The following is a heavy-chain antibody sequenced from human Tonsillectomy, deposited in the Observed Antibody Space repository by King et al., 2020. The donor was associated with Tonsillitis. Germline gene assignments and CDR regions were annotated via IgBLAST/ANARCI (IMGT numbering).Heavy chain of an antibody. V-gene: IGHV3-30*18. Sequence: VQLVESGGGVVQPGRSLRLSCAASGFTFSSYGMHWVRQAPGKGLEWVAVTSYDGTNKYYADSVKGRFTISRDNSKNTLYLQMNSLRAEDTAVYYCAKELRSYYNMDVWGQGTTVTVSS. CDR3: AKELRSYYNMDV. J-gene: IGHJ6*02. CDR2: TSYDGTNK. D-gene: IGHD3-3*01. CDR1: GFTFSSYG.